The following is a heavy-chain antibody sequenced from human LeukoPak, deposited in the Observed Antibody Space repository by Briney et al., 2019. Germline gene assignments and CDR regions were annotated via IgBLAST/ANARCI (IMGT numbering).Heavy chain of an antibody. J-gene: IGHJ4*02. CDR2: IIPIFGTA. D-gene: IGHD2-15*01. V-gene: IGHV1-69*05. CDR1: GGTFSSYA. Sequence: ASVKVSCKASGGTFSSYAISWVRQAPGQGLEWMGRIIPIFGTANYAQKFQGRVTITTDESTSTAYMELSSLRSEDTAVYYCAREVGGYCSGGSCRFDYWGQGTLVTVSS. CDR3: AREVGGYCSGGSCRFDY.